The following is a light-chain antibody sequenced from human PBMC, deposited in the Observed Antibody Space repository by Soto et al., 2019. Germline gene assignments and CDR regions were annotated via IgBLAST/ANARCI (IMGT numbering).Light chain of an antibody. V-gene: IGKV3-20*01. CDR3: QQYGNSPIT. Sequence: IVMTQSPGTLSLSRGERATLSCRASERIYSAYLGWYQQKPGQAPRLLIYGTSSRATGIPDRFSGSGSGTDFTLTISRLEPEDFAVYDCQQYGNSPITFGQGTRLEIK. CDR2: GTS. CDR1: ERIYSAY. J-gene: IGKJ5*01.